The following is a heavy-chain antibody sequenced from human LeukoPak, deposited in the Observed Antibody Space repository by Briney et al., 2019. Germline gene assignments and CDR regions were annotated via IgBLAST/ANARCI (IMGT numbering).Heavy chain of an antibody. CDR3: AREGEVLYFDWSNWFDP. D-gene: IGHD3-9*01. Sequence: GGSLRLSCAASGFTFSSYAMHWVRQAPGKGLEWVAVISYDGSNKYYADSVKGRFTISRDNSKNTLYLQMNSLRAEDTAVYCCAREGEVLYFDWSNWFDPWGQGTLVTVSS. CDR1: GFTFSSYA. V-gene: IGHV3-30*04. J-gene: IGHJ5*02. CDR2: ISYDGSNK.